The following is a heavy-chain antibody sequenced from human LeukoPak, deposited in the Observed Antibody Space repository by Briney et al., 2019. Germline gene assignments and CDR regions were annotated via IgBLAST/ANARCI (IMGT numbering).Heavy chain of an antibody. J-gene: IGHJ4*02. Sequence: GGSLRLSCAASGFTFSDYYMDWVRQAPGKGLEWVGRTRNKANSYTPDYAASLKGRFTISRDDSKNSLYLQMNSLKTEDTAVYYCARLYGSGTHYSGDYWGQGTLVTVSS. D-gene: IGHD3-10*01. CDR2: TRNKANSYTP. V-gene: IGHV3-72*01. CDR3: ARLYGSGTHYSGDY. CDR1: GFTFSDYY.